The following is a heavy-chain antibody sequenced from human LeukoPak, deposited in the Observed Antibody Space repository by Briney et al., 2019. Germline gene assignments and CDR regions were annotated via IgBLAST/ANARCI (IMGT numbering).Heavy chain of an antibody. V-gene: IGHV3-23*01. CDR3: AKDESRVRGVIRDAFDF. D-gene: IGHD3-10*01. CDR2: VGPSGART. CDR1: GFTFSHHG. Sequence: GGSLRLSCAASGFTFSHHGMNWVRQAPGKGLEWVSGVGPSGARTYYADSVKGRFTVSRDSSKNMVFLQMNSLRAEDTAIYYCAKDESRVRGVIRDAFDFWGQGTLVTVSS. J-gene: IGHJ3*01.